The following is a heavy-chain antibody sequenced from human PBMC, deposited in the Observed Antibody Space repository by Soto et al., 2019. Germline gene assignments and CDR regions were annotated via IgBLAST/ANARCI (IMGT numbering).Heavy chain of an antibody. CDR1: GYTFTGYY. V-gene: IGHV1-2*04. CDR2: INPNSGGT. J-gene: IGHJ4*02. CDR3: ARGEIDYYDSSGYPAKTPLDY. D-gene: IGHD3-22*01. Sequence: ASVKVSCKASGYTFTGYYMHWVRQAPGQGLEWMGWINPNSGGTNYAQKFQGWVTMTRDTSISTAYMELSRLRSDDTAVYYCARGEIDYYDSSGYPAKTPLDYWGQGTLVTVSS.